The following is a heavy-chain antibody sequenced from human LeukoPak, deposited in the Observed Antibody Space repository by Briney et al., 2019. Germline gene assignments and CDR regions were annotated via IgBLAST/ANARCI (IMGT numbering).Heavy chain of an antibody. D-gene: IGHD3-3*01. CDR1: GFTFSNAW. V-gene: IGHV3-15*01. CDR3: TTERDTRYDFWSGYYSYYYYMDV. Sequence: PGGSLRLSCAASGFTFSNAWMSWVRQAPGKGLEWVGCIKSKTDGGTTDYAAPVKGRFTISRDDSKNTLYLQMNSLKTEDTAVYYCTTERDTRYDFWSGYYSYYYYMDVWGKGTTVTVSS. J-gene: IGHJ6*03. CDR2: IKSKTDGGTT.